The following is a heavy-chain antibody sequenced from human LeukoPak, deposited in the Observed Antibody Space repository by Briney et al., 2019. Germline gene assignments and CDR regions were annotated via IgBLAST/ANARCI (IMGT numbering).Heavy chain of an antibody. CDR1: GYSISSGYY. D-gene: IGHD2-2*01. Sequence: SETLSLTCTVSGYSISSGYYWGWIRQPPGKGLEWIGSIYHSGSTYYNPSLKSRVTISVDTSKNQFSLKLSSVTAADTAAYYCARRLGDIVVVPAATFHYYYMDVWGKGTTVTVSS. J-gene: IGHJ6*03. CDR2: IYHSGST. CDR3: ARRLGDIVVVPAATFHYYYMDV. V-gene: IGHV4-38-2*02.